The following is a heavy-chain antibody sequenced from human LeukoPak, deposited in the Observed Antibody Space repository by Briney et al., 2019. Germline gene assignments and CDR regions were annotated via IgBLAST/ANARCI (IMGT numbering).Heavy chain of an antibody. CDR3: ARGLRGGDCYSPGY. Sequence: ASVKVSCKASGYTFTGYYMHWVRQAPGQGLEWMGRINPNSGSTNYIQTLEGRVTMTRDTSISTAYMELSRLRSDDTAVYYCARGLRGGDCYSPGYWGQGTLVTVSS. CDR1: GYTFTGYY. V-gene: IGHV1-2*06. CDR2: INPNSGST. D-gene: IGHD2-21*02. J-gene: IGHJ4*02.